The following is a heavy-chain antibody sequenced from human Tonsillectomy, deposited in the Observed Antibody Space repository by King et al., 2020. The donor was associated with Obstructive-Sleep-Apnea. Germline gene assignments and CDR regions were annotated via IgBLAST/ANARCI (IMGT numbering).Heavy chain of an antibody. Sequence: QLVQSGAEVKKPGASVKVSCKASGYLFIGYYIHWVRQAPGQGLEWIGWINPNSGGTHYAQKFQGRVTMTRDTSISTAYMELSGLTSDDTAVYYCARKSPYNSSPPGWFDPWGQGTLVTVSS. CDR1: GYLFIGYY. CDR2: INPNSGGT. J-gene: IGHJ5*02. CDR3: ARKSPYNSSPPGWFDP. V-gene: IGHV1-2*02. D-gene: IGHD6-13*01.